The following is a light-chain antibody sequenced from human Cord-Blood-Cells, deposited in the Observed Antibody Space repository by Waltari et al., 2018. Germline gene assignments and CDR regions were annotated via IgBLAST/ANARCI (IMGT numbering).Light chain of an antibody. V-gene: IGLV2-14*01. CDR3: SSYTSSSTYV. CDR2: EVS. Sequence: QSALTQPAPASGSPGQSITISRPRTRSEVGGSHYVSWYQPHPGKAPKLMIYEVSNRPSGVSNRFSGSKSGNTASLTISGLQAEDEADYYCSSYTSSSTYVFGTGTKVTVL. CDR1: RSEVGGSHY. J-gene: IGLJ1*01.